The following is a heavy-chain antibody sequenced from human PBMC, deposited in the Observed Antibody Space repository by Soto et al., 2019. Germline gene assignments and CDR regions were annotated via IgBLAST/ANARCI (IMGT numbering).Heavy chain of an antibody. Sequence: QVQLVQSGAEVKKPGSSVKVSCKASGGTFSSYAISWVRQAPGQGLEWMGGIIPISGTANYAQKFQGRVTITADESTITFYMELSSLRSEYTAVYFCARSQGSSTSLEIYYYYYYGMDDWGQGTTVTVSS. D-gene: IGHD2-2*01. J-gene: IGHJ6*02. CDR3: ARSQGSSTSLEIYYYYYYGMDD. V-gene: IGHV1-69*01. CDR2: IIPISGTA. CDR1: GGTFSSYA.